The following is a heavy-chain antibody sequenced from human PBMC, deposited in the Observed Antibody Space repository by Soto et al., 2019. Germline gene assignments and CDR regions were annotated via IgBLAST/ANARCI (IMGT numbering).Heavy chain of an antibody. J-gene: IGHJ6*02. CDR1: GYTFTSYK. D-gene: IGHD5-18*01. CDR2: INPSGGST. V-gene: IGHV1-46*01. CDR3: ARDQVDRDTAMVSVSVRGMDV. Sequence: QVQLVQSGAGGRNPGPSVKVSCKAFGYTFTSYKMHWVRQPPGQGLEWMGIINPSGGSTSYAQKFQGRVTMTRDTSTSTVYMELSSLRSEDTAVYYCARDQVDRDTAMVSVSVRGMDVWGQGTTVTVSS.